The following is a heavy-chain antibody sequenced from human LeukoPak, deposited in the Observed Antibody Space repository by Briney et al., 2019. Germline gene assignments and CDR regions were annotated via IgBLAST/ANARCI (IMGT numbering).Heavy chain of an antibody. CDR2: ISGDGVST. CDR3: AKESGKFDY. Sequence: GGSLRLFCVASGLPIDDFAMHWVRQAPGKGLEWVSLISGDGVSTFYAESVKGRFSISRDNSKNSLYLEMNSLITEDAAMYYCAKESGKFDYWGQGTLVAVSS. J-gene: IGHJ4*02. CDR1: GLPIDDFA. V-gene: IGHV3-43*02.